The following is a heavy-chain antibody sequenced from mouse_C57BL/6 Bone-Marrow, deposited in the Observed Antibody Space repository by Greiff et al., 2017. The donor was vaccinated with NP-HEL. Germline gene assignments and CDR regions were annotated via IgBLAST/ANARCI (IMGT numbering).Heavy chain of an antibody. CDR2: ISNGGGST. Sequence: EVQLVESGGGLVQPGGSLKLSCAASGFTFSDYYMYWVRQTPEKRLEWVAYISNGGGSTYYPDTVKGRFTISRDNAKNTLYLQMSRLKSEDTAMYYCARHERTTVVPFDYWGQGTTLTVSS. J-gene: IGHJ2*01. CDR1: GFTFSDYY. V-gene: IGHV5-12*01. CDR3: ARHERTTVVPFDY. D-gene: IGHD1-1*01.